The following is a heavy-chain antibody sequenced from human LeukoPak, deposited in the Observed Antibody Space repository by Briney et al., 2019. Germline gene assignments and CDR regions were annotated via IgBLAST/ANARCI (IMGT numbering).Heavy chain of an antibody. D-gene: IGHD2-15*01. CDR2: ISADGDSR. V-gene: IGHV3-43*02. Sequence: GGSLRLSCAASGFTFDDYVMHWVRQAPGKGLEWVSLISADGDSRYYADSVKGRFTISRDNRKNSLYMEMNSLRTEDTALYYCAKYGLVVGDPTADAFDMWGQGTMVTVSS. J-gene: IGHJ3*02. CDR1: GFTFDDYV. CDR3: AKYGLVVGDPTADAFDM.